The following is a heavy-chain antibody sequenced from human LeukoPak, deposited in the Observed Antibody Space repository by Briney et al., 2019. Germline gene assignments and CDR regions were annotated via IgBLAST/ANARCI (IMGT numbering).Heavy chain of an antibody. J-gene: IGHJ5*02. CDR1: GGSFSGYY. CDR2: INHSGST. V-gene: IGHV4-34*01. CDR3: ARGYSSWYTPGGFDP. Sequence: PSETLSLTCAVYGGSFSGYYWSWIRQPPGKGLEWIGEINHSGSTNYNPSLKSRVTISVDTSKNQFSLKLSSVTAADTAVYCCARGYSSWYTPGGFDPWGQGTLVTVSS. D-gene: IGHD6-13*01.